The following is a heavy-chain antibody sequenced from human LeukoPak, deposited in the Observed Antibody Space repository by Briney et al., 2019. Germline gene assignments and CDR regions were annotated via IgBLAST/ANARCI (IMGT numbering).Heavy chain of an antibody. V-gene: IGHV3-23*01. CDR1: GFTFRSYA. CDR3: AKDLTFDAFDI. Sequence: PGGSLRLSCAASGFTFRSYAMGWVRQAPGKGLEWVSAISSSGGSTYYADSVKGRFAISRDNSKNTLYLQMNRLRAEDTAVYYCAKDLTFDAFDIWGQGTMVTISS. J-gene: IGHJ3*02. CDR2: ISSSGGST. D-gene: IGHD1-14*01.